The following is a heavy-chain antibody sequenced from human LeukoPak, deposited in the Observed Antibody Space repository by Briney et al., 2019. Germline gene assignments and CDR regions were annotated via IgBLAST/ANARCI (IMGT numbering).Heavy chain of an antibody. D-gene: IGHD5-18*01. CDR3: ARGGYSFDY. J-gene: IGHJ4*02. CDR1: GFSLSGYW. CDR2: LHADGVEQ. V-gene: IGHV3-7*01. Sequence: GGSLRLSRAASGFSLSGYWMTWVRQAPGKGLEWVARLHADGVEQNYVDSVTGRFTMSRDNAKNSLDLQMNSLRVEDTAVYYCARGGYSFDYLGQGTLVAVSS.